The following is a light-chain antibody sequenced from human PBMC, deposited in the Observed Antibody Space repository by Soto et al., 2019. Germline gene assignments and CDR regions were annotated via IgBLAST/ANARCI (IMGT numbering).Light chain of an antibody. CDR1: QSLVYSDGVTY. J-gene: IGKJ2*01. Sequence: DVVMTQSPLSLPVTLGQPASISCRSSQSLVYSDGVTYLNWFHQRPGQSPRRLFYKVSDRDSGVPDRFSGSGSGTDFTLKISRVEAADVGSDYCMQGTHWPYTFGQGTNLEIK. CDR2: KVS. CDR3: MQGTHWPYT. V-gene: IGKV2-30*01.